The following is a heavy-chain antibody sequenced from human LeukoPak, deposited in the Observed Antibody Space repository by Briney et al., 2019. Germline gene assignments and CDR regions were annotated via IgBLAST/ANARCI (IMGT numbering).Heavy chain of an antibody. CDR3: ARHRSSTSCYFPKYYYGMDV. V-gene: IGHV4-30-2*01. Sequence: SETLSLTCAVSGGSISSGGYSWSWIRQPPGTGLEWIGYIYHSGSTYYNPSLKSRVTISVDRSKNQFSLKLSSVTAADTAVYYCARHRSSTSCYFPKYYYGMDVWGQGTTVTVSS. J-gene: IGHJ6*02. CDR1: GGSISSGGYS. D-gene: IGHD2-2*01. CDR2: IYHSGST.